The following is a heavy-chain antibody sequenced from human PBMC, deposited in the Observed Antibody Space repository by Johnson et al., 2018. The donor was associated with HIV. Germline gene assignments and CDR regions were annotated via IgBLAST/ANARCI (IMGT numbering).Heavy chain of an antibody. D-gene: IGHD1-26*01. Sequence: EVQLVESGGGVVQPGRSLRLSCAASGFTFSSYWMSWVRQAPGKGLEWVANIKQDGSEKYYVDSVKGRFTISRDNSKNTLYLQMNSLRAEDTAVYYCASDGGSYPGGAFDIWGQGTMVTVSS. CDR3: ASDGGSYPGGAFDI. CDR2: IKQDGSEK. CDR1: GFTFSSYW. V-gene: IGHV3-7*05. J-gene: IGHJ3*02.